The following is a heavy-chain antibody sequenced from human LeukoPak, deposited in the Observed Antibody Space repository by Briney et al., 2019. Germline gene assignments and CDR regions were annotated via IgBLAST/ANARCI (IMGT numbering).Heavy chain of an antibody. V-gene: IGHV4-61*09. Sequence: SQTLSLTCTVSGGSVSRGTHYWSWIRQPAGKGLEWIGHISATGTTKYNPSLKSRVTMSMDTSENQFSLKLSSVTAADTAVYYCARFNSGYGSSYWGQGTLVTVSS. J-gene: IGHJ4*02. CDR1: GGSVSRGTHY. D-gene: IGHD5-12*01. CDR2: ISATGTT. CDR3: ARFNSGYGSSY.